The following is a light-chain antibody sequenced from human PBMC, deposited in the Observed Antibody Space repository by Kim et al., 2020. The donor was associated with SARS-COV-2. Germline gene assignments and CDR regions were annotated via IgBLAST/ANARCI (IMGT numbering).Light chain of an antibody. J-gene: IGKJ2*01. CDR2: GAS. V-gene: IGKV3-20*01. CDR1: QSVSSSY. Sequence: EIVLTQSPGTLSLSPGERATLSCRASQSVSSSYLAWYQQKPGQPPRLLIYGASSRATGIPDRFSGSGSGTDFTLTISRLEPEDFAVYYCQQYGSSSMYTFGQGTKLEI. CDR3: QQYGSSSMYT.